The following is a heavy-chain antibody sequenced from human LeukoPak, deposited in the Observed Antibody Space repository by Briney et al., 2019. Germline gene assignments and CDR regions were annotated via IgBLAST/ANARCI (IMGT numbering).Heavy chain of an antibody. D-gene: IGHD5-24*01. Sequence: SETLSLTCTVSGGSISSSSYYWGWIRQHPGKGLEWIGEINHSGSTNYNPSLKSRVTISVDTSKNQFSLKLSSVTAADTAVYYCARDGYSRYYYYGMDVWGQGTTVTVSS. CDR1: GGSISSSSYY. V-gene: IGHV4-39*07. CDR3: ARDGYSRYYYYGMDV. CDR2: INHSGST. J-gene: IGHJ6*02.